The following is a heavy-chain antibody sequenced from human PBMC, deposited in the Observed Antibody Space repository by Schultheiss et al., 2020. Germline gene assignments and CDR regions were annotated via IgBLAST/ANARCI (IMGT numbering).Heavy chain of an antibody. Sequence: GGSLRLSCAASGFTFTYAWMSWVRQAPGKGLEWVGLIKSKASGGTIDYAAPVKGRFTISRDDSENKVYLQMNSLKTEDTGVYYCKWEQDFHYGMAVWGQGTTVTVSS. J-gene: IGHJ6*02. CDR3: KWEQDFHYGMAV. V-gene: IGHV3-15*01. D-gene: IGHD1-26*01. CDR1: GFTFTYAW. CDR2: IKSKASGGTI.